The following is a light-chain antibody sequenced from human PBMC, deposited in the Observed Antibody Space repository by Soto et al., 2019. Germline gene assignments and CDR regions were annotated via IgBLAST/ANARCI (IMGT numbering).Light chain of an antibody. J-gene: IGLJ2*01. Sequence: QSVLTQPPSVSAARGQKDTISCSGSTSNIGNNYVSWYQQLPGTAPKLLIYDNNRRPSGIPDRFSGSKSGTSATLGITGLQTGDEADYYCGAWDSSLYVVVFGGGTKLTVL. V-gene: IGLV1-51*01. CDR3: GAWDSSLYVVV. CDR2: DNN. CDR1: TSNIGNNY.